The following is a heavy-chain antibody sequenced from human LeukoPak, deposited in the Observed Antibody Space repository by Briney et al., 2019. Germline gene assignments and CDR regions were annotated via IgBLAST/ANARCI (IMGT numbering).Heavy chain of an antibody. J-gene: IGHJ4*02. CDR1: GSISSXXXX. V-gene: IGHV4-31*02. Sequence: GSISSXXXXXXXVXQHPXXXXXXIGYIYYSGSTYYNPSLKSRVTISVDTSKNQFSLKLSSVTAADTAVYYCARRSGVRGVTFDYWGQGTLVTVSS. CDR3: ARRSGVRGVTFDY. CDR2: IYYSGST. D-gene: IGHD3-10*01.